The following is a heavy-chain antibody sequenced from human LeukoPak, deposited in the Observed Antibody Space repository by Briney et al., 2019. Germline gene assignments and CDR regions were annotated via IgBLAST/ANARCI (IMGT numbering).Heavy chain of an antibody. J-gene: IGHJ4*02. Sequence: SVKVSCKASGGTFSSYAISWVRQAPGQGLEWMGGIIPIFGTANYAQKLRGRVTMTTDTSTSTAYMELRSLRSDDTAVYYCARPAVYYYGSGPEYYFDYWGQGTLVTVSS. CDR3: ARPAVYYYGSGPEYYFDY. CDR2: IIPIFGTA. V-gene: IGHV1-69*05. D-gene: IGHD3-10*01. CDR1: GGTFSSYA.